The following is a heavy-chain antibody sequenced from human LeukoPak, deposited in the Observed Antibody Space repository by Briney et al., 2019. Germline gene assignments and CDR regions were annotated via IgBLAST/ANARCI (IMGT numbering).Heavy chain of an antibody. V-gene: IGHV3-23*01. CDR2: ISGSGGST. Sequence: GGSLRLSCAASGLTFSSHWMHWVRQAPGKGLVWVSAISGSGGSTYYADSVKGRFTISRDNSKNTLYLQMNSLRAEDTAVDYCAKVNPVTTPPSFDYWGQGTLVTVSS. D-gene: IGHD4-17*01. CDR3: AKVNPVTTPPSFDY. J-gene: IGHJ4*02. CDR1: GLTFSSHW.